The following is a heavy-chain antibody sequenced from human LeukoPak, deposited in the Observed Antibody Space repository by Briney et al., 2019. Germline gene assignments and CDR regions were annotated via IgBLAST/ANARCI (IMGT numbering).Heavy chain of an antibody. CDR1: GYTFTELS. V-gene: IGHV1-24*01. Sequence: GASVKVSCKVSGYTFTELSMHWVRQAPGKGLEWMGGFDPEDGETIYAQKFQGRVTMTEDTSTDTAYMELSSLRSEDTAVYYCATAYSSDNYYGPVGWFDPWGQGTLVTVSS. CDR3: ATAYSSDNYYGPVGWFDP. CDR2: FDPEDGET. J-gene: IGHJ5*02. D-gene: IGHD3-10*01.